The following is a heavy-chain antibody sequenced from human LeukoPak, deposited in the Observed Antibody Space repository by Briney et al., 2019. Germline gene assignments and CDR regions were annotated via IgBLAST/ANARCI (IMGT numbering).Heavy chain of an antibody. CDR1: GFTFSSYA. Sequence: TGGSLRLSCAASGFTFSSYAMSWVRQAPGKGLEWVSAISGSGGSTYYADSVKGRFTISRDNSKNTLYLQMNSLRAEDTAVYYCAKDDTYSSGCFDYWGQGTLVTVSS. V-gene: IGHV3-23*01. D-gene: IGHD6-19*01. CDR3: AKDDTYSSGCFDY. CDR2: ISGSGGST. J-gene: IGHJ4*02.